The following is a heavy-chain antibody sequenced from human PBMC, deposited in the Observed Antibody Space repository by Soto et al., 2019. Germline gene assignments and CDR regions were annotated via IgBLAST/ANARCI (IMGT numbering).Heavy chain of an antibody. D-gene: IGHD3-10*01. V-gene: IGHV1-69*01. CDR2: IIPLFGTT. Sequence: QVQVVQSGVEVRRPGSSVKVSCKASGDTFKNCVISWVRQAPGQGLEWMGGIIPLFGTTDFAQRFQGRLTITTDESTNTAYMELRRLRSEDTATYSRAAELGFGKLCVVLGQGTTVIVSS. CDR1: GDTFKNCV. J-gene: IGHJ6*02. CDR3: AAELGFGKLCVV.